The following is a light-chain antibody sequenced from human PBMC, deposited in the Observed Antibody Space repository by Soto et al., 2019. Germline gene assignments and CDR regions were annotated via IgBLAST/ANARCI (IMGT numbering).Light chain of an antibody. V-gene: IGKV4-1*01. J-gene: IGKJ2*01. Sequence: DIVMTQSPDFLAVSLGERATINCKSSQSVLSNSNNKNYLAWYQQKAGQPPKLLIYWASTRESGVPDRLSGSGSGTDFPLTISSLQAEDVAVYYCQQYYSSPYTFGQGTKVEIK. CDR3: QQYYSSPYT. CDR1: QSVLSNSNNKNY. CDR2: WAS.